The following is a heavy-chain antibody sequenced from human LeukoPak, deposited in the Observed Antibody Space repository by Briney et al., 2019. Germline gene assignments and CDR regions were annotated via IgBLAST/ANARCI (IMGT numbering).Heavy chain of an antibody. Sequence: GGSLRLSCAASGFTSSSYNMNWVRQAPGKGLEWVSTITSTSTYIAYADSVKGRFTISRDNADNSLYLQMNSLRDDDTAVYYCAKERPHGMDVWGQGTSVTVSS. D-gene: IGHD6-6*01. J-gene: IGHJ6*02. V-gene: IGHV3-21*01. CDR1: GFTSSSYN. CDR3: AKERPHGMDV. CDR2: ITSTSTYI.